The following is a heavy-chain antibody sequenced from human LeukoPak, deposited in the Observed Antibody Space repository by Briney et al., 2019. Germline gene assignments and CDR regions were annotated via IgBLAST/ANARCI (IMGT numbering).Heavy chain of an antibody. CDR2: ISSSSSYI. CDR3: ARDSSSWYGENYYYYYGMDV. D-gene: IGHD6-13*01. V-gene: IGHV3-21*01. J-gene: IGHJ6*02. Sequence: GGSLRLSCAASGFTFSSYSMNWVRQAPGKGLEWVSSISSSSSYIYYADSVKGRFTISRDNAKNSLYLQMNSLRAEDTAVYYCARDSSSWYGENYYYYYGMDVWGQGTTATVSS. CDR1: GFTFSSYS.